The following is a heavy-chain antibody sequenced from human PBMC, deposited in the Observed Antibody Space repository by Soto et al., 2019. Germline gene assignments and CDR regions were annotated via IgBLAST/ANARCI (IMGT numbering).Heavy chain of an antibody. V-gene: IGHV1-18*04. CDR2: ISAYNGNT. Sequence: ASVKVSCKASGYTFTNYGISWVRQAPGQGLEWMGWISAYNGNTNYAQKFQGRVTMTTDTSTSTGYMELRSLRSDDTAVYYCARESIVVVPAGVAFTYGMDVWGQGTTVTVSS. CDR3: ARESIVVVPAGVAFTYGMDV. D-gene: IGHD2-2*01. J-gene: IGHJ6*02. CDR1: GYTFTNYG.